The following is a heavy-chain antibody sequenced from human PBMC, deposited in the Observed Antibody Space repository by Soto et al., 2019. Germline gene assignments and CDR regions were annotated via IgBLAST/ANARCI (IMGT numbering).Heavy chain of an antibody. CDR2: IYYSGSA. D-gene: IGHD3-9*01. CDR3: SSTLDVVSGYSPSFDF. CDR1: GASISSGGDY. Sequence: QLQLQESGPGLVKPSETLSLTCTVSGASISSGGDYWSWIRQHPGKGLEWIGYIYYSGSADYNPSLKSRVTMSVDTSKNQFSLKLSSVTAADTAISYCSSTLDVVSGYSPSFDFWGQGILVTVSS. V-gene: IGHV4-31*03. J-gene: IGHJ4*02.